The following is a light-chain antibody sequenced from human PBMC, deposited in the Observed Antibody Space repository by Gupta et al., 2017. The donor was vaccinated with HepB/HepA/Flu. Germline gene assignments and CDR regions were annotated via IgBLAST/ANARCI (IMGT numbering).Light chain of an antibody. Sequence: QSVLTQPPSASGAPGQRVTISCSGGSSNIGSNTVNWYQQLPGTAPQLLIFDNNQRPSEVPARFAVAKSGTSAAPAISGLQSADEADDYYCASDDSLNDVYVFGTGTKVTVL. CDR2: DNN. V-gene: IGLV1-44*01. CDR3: CASDDSLNDVYV. CDR1: SSNIGSNT. J-gene: IGLJ1*01.